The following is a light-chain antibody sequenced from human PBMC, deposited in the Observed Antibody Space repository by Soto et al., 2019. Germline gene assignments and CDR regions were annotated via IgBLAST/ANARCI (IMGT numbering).Light chain of an antibody. CDR3: QQSFSTHART. Sequence: DIQMTQSPSSLSASVGDRVTITCRASENIGKYLNWYQQKQGKAPKIVIYGASSLQSGVPSRFSGSGSGTDFTLTISSLQPEDFAIYYCQQSFSTHARTVGGGTKVDSK. V-gene: IGKV1-39*01. CDR2: GAS. J-gene: IGKJ4*01. CDR1: ENIGKY.